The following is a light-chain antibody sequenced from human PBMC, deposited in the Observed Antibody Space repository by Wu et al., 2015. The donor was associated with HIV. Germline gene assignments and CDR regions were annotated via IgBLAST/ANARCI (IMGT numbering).Light chain of an antibody. Sequence: EIVLTQSPGTLSLSPGERATLSCRASQSVSSNYLAWYQQKPGQAPRLLVYSASSRAPGIPDRFSGSGSGTDFTLTIAKVEPDDFAVYHCQQYGGTSPTFGQGTRL. J-gene: IGKJ5*01. CDR1: QSVSSNY. CDR2: SAS. V-gene: IGKV3-20*01. CDR3: QQYGGTSPT.